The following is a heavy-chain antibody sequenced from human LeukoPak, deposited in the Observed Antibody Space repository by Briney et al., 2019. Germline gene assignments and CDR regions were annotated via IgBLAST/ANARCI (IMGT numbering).Heavy chain of an antibody. CDR2: IRSKANSYAT. Sequence: GGSLRLSCAASGFTFSGSAMHWVRQASGKGLEWVGRIRSKANSYATAYAASVKGGFTISRDDSKNTAYLQMNSLKTEDTAVYYCTRRPDYYDSSGYENWGQGTLVTVSS. D-gene: IGHD3-22*01. V-gene: IGHV3-73*01. CDR3: TRRPDYYDSSGYEN. J-gene: IGHJ4*02. CDR1: GFTFSGSA.